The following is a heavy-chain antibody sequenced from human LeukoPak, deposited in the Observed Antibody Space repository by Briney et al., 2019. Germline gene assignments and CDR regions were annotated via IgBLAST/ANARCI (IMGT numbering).Heavy chain of an antibody. CDR2: ISYDGSIK. V-gene: IGHV3-30-3*01. D-gene: IGHD2-15*01. J-gene: IGHJ4*02. Sequence: GGSLRLSCAASGFTFSNYAIHWVRQTPGKALEWVAVISYDGSIKFYADSVNGRFTISRDNSENTLYLQMNSLRAEDTAVYYCARAVVVSSYFDYWGQGTLVTVSS. CDR3: ARAVVVSSYFDY. CDR1: GFTFSNYA.